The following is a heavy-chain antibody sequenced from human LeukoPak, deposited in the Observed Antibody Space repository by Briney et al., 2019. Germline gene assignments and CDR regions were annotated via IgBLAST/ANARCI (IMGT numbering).Heavy chain of an antibody. J-gene: IGHJ4*02. CDR3: AREYDSSGYYYAN. V-gene: IGHV3-7*01. D-gene: IGHD3-22*01. CDR2: IKQDGSEK. CDR1: GFTFSSYW. Sequence: PGGSLRLSCAASGFTFSSYWMSWVRQAPGKGLEWVANIKQDGSEKYYVDSVKGRFTISRDNAKNSLYLQMNSLRAEDTAVYYCAREYDSSGYYYANWGQGTLATVSS.